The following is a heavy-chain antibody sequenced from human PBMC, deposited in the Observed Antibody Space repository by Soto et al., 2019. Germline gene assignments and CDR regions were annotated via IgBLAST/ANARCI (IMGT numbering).Heavy chain of an antibody. CDR2: IWYDGSNK. J-gene: IGHJ6*02. CDR1: GFTFSSYG. CDR3: ARDSISIVVVPAALDV. V-gene: IGHV3-33*01. Sequence: PGGSLRLSCAASGFTFSSYGLHWVRQAPGKGLEWVAVIWYDGSNKYYADSVKGRFTISRDNSKNTLYLQMNSLRAEDTAVYYCARDSISIVVVPAALDVWGQGTTVTVSS. D-gene: IGHD2-2*01.